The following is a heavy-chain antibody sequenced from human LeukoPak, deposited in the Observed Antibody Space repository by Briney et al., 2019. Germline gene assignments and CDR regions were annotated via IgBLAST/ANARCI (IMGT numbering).Heavy chain of an antibody. J-gene: IGHJ4*02. CDR2: INWNGGST. V-gene: IGHV3-20*04. CDR1: GFTFDDYG. Sequence: GGSLRLSCAASGFTFDDYGMSWVRQAPGKGLEWVSGINWNGGSTGYADSVKGRFTISRDNAKNSLYLQMNSLGAEDTALYYCARDRASSGSAGLVDYWGQGTLVTVSS. D-gene: IGHD1-26*01. CDR3: ARDRASSGSAGLVDY.